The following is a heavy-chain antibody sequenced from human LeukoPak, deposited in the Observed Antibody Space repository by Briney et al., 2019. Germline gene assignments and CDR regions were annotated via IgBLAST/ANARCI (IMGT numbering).Heavy chain of an antibody. CDR2: IRSKANSYAT. V-gene: IGHV3-73*01. J-gene: IGHJ4*02. CDR3: TSPNDYGDAGGFDF. CDR1: GFTFSSSA. D-gene: IGHD4-17*01. Sequence: GGSLRLSCAASGFTFSSSAVHWVRQASGKGLEWVGRIRSKANSYATAYVESVKGRFTISRDDSKNTAYLQMNSLKTEDTAMYYCTSPNDYGDAGGFDFWGQGTLVTVSS.